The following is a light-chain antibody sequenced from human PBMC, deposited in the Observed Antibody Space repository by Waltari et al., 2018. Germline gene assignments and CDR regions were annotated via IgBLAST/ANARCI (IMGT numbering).Light chain of an antibody. V-gene: IGKV3-15*01. CDR2: DGS. CDR3: QQYSNWPLIT. J-gene: IGKJ5*01. Sequence: EIVMTQSPATLSVSPGEGATLSCRASQSVRSNLAWYQQKPGQAPRLLFYDGSTRATGVPARFSGSGSGTEFTLTISSLQSEDFAVYYCQQYSNWPLITFGQGTRLDI. CDR1: QSVRSN.